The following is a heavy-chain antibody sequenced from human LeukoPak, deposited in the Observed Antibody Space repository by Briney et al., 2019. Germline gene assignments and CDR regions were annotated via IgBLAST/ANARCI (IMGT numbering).Heavy chain of an antibody. CDR1: GYTFSDYY. CDR2: INPSSGDT. D-gene: IGHD4-23*01. Sequence: ASVKVPCKASGYTFSDYYMHWVRQAPGQGLEWMGWINPSSGDTNYAQKFQGRVTMTRDASISTAYMELSWLRADDTAICYCARDVHDYGGNSGFDYWGQGSLVIVSS. V-gene: IGHV1-2*02. CDR3: ARDVHDYGGNSGFDY. J-gene: IGHJ4*02.